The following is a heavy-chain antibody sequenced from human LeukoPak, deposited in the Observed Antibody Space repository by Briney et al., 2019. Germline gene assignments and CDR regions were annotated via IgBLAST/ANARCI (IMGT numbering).Heavy chain of an antibody. CDR1: GFTFSSYS. D-gene: IGHD3-22*01. CDR2: ISSSSSTI. J-gene: IGHJ4*02. Sequence: GGSLRLSCAASGFTFSSYSMNWVRQAPGKGLEWVSYISSSSSTIYYADSVKGRFTISRDNAKNSLYLQMNSLRAEDTAVYYCARVSPMIVVVIEEGYFDYWGQGTLVTVSS. V-gene: IGHV3-48*04. CDR3: ARVSPMIVVVIEEGYFDY.